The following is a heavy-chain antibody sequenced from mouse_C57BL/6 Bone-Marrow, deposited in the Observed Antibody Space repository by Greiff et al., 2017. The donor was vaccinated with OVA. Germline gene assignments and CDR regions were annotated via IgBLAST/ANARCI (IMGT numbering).Heavy chain of an antibody. CDR2: INPNYGTT. J-gene: IGHJ1*03. D-gene: IGHD2-4*01. CDR1: GYSFTDYN. CDR3: STSTMITTGYYDG. Sequence: VQLKQSGPELVKPGASVKISCKASGYSFTDYNMNWVKQSTGQSLEWIGVINPNYGTTSYNQKFKGKATLTVDKSSSTAYMQLNSLTSEDSAVYYCSTSTMITTGYYDGWGTGTTVTVAS. V-gene: IGHV1-39*01.